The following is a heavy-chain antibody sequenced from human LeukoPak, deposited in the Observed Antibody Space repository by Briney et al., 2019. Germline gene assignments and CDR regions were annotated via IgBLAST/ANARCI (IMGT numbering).Heavy chain of an antibody. J-gene: IGHJ4*02. CDR2: FDPEDGET. V-gene: IGHV1-24*01. D-gene: IGHD3-22*01. Sequence: ASVKVSCKVSGYTLTELSMHWVRQAPGKGLEWMGGFDPEDGETIYAQKFQGRVTMTEDTSTDTAYMELSSLRSEDTAVYYCAGGGIPYYYDSSGYQYYFGYWGQGTLVTVSS. CDR1: GYTLTELS. CDR3: AGGGIPYYYDSSGYQYYFGY.